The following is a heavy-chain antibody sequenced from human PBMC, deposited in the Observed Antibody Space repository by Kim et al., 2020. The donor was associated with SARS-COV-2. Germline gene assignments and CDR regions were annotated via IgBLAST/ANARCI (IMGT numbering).Heavy chain of an antibody. V-gene: IGHV3-23*01. D-gene: IGHD2-2*01. J-gene: IGHJ2*01. CDR1: GFSLTDYA. CDR2: ITGSGDKT. Sequence: GGSLRLSCAASGFSLTDYAISWVRQAPGKGLDWVAAITGSGDKTYSADSVKGRFTITRDTSENTLFLQMDNLRAEDTAVYYCARDPAYCPSPNCYQDWYFDLWGRGSLVSVSS. CDR3: ARDPAYCPSPNCYQDWYFDL.